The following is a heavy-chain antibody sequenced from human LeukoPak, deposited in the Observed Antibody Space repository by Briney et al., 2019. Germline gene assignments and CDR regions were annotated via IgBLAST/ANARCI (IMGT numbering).Heavy chain of an antibody. CDR1: GGSISSSSHY. J-gene: IGHJ4*02. Sequence: PSETLSLTCTVSGGSISSSSHYWGWIRQPPGKGLEWIGSIYYSGSTYYNPSLKSRVTISVDTSKNQFSLKLSSVTAADTAVYYCASPGSYSYGFGGFDYWGQGTLVTVSS. D-gene: IGHD3-10*01. CDR2: IYYSGST. CDR3: ASPGSYSYGFGGFDY. V-gene: IGHV4-39*01.